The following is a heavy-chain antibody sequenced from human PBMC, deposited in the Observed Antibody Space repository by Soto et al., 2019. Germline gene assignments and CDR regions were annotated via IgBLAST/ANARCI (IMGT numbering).Heavy chain of an antibody. CDR1: GGSISSGDYY. V-gene: IGHV4-30-4*01. CDR3: ARIHSSSSALES. CDR2: IYYSGST. D-gene: IGHD6-6*01. Sequence: SETLSLTCTVSGGSISSGDYYWSWIRQPPGKGLEWIGYIYYSGSTYYNPSLKSRVTISVDTSKNQFSLKLSSVTAADTAVYYCARIHSSSSALESWGQETLITVSS. J-gene: IGHJ4*02.